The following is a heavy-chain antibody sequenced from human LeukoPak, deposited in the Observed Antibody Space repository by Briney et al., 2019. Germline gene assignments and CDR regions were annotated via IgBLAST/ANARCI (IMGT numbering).Heavy chain of an antibody. D-gene: IGHD6-13*01. CDR3: ARSMAAAGST. CDR1: GFTFSTYE. J-gene: IGHJ4*02. V-gene: IGHV3-48*03. Sequence: DPGGSLRLSCAASGFTFSTYEMNWVRQAPGKGLEWVSYISTSGITMYYADSVKGRFTISRDSAKNSLYLQMNSLRAEDTAVYYCARSMAAAGSTWGQGTLVTVSS. CDR2: ISTSGITM.